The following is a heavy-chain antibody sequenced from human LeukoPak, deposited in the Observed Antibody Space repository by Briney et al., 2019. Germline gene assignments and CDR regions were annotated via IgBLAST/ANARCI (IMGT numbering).Heavy chain of an antibody. J-gene: IGHJ4*02. Sequence: GGSLRLSCAASGFTFSDYGMTWVRQAPGKGLEWVSSISGSSSYIYYADSLKGRFTISRDNAKNSLFLQMNSLRAEDTAVYYCARRVPYFDYWGQGALVTVSS. CDR2: ISGSSSYI. V-gene: IGHV3-21*01. D-gene: IGHD4/OR15-4a*01. CDR1: GFTFSDYG. CDR3: ARRVPYFDY.